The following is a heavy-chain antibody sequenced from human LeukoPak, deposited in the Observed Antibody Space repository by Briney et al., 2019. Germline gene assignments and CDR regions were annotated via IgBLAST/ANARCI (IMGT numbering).Heavy chain of an antibody. CDR1: EFTVSSNY. CDR3: ARGVYGDYDAFDI. Sequence: PGGSLRLSCAASEFTVSSNYMSWVRQAPGKGLEWVSSISSSSSYIYYADSVKGRFTISRDNAKNSLYLQMNSLRAEDTAVYYCARGVYGDYDAFDIWGQGTMVTVSS. V-gene: IGHV3-21*01. J-gene: IGHJ3*02. D-gene: IGHD4-17*01. CDR2: ISSSSSYI.